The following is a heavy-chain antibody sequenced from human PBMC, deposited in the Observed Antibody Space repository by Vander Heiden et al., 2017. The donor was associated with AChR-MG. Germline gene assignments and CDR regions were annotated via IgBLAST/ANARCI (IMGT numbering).Heavy chain of an antibody. CDR2: INPDGSEE. D-gene: IGHD3-10*01. V-gene: IGHV3-7*01. J-gene: IGHJ3*02. CDR3: ARDRWFGFLDI. CDR1: GFTLSNYW. Sequence: EVQLVESGGGLVRPGDSLRLSCAASGFTLSNYWMTWVRQAPGKGLEWVANINPDGSEEDFVDSVKGRFTISRDNAKNSLYLQMNSLRAEDTAVYYCARDRWFGFLDIWGQGTMVTVSS.